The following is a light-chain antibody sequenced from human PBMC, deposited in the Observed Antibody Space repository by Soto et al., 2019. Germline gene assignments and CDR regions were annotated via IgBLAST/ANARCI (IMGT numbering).Light chain of an antibody. V-gene: IGKV3-20*01. CDR2: DAS. CDR1: QTASSSH. CDR3: QQYGRSPYT. Sequence: EIVLTQSPGALSLSPGERATLSCRASQTASSSHLAWYQQKPGQAPRLLIYDASSRATGISDRFSGSGSGTDFTLTISRLGSEDFAVYYCQQYGRSPYTFGQGTKVDIK. J-gene: IGKJ2*01.